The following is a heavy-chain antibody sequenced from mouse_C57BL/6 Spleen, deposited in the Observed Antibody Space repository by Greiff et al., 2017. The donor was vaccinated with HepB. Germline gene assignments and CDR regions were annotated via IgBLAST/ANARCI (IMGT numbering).Heavy chain of an antibody. CDR3: AISNYFDY. Sequence: QVHVKQSGAELARPGASVKLSCKASGYTFTSYGISWVKQRTGQGLEWIGEIYPRSGNTYYNEKFKGKATLTADKSSSTAYMELRSLTSEDSAVYFCAISNYFDYWGQGTTLTVSS. V-gene: IGHV1-81*01. J-gene: IGHJ2*01. CDR2: IYPRSGNT. CDR1: GYTFTSYG.